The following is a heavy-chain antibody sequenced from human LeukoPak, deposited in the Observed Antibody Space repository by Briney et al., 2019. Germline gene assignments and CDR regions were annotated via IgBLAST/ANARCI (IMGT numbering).Heavy chain of an antibody. V-gene: IGHV4-59*06. CDR1: GGSISSYY. Sequence: SETLSLTCTVSGGSISSYYWSWIRQPPGKGLEWIGYIYYSGSTYYNPSLKSRVTVSEDTSKNQFSLKLTSVTAADTAVYYCARRAPSAGYFDLWGRGTLVSVSS. CDR2: IYYSGST. J-gene: IGHJ2*01. CDR3: ARRAPSAGYFDL.